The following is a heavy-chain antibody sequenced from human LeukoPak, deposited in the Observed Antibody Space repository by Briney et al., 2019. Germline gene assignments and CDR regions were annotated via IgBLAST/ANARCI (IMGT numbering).Heavy chain of an antibody. Sequence: GGSLRLSCAASGFTFSSYSMNWVRQAPGKGLEWVSYISSSSSTIYYADSVKGRFTISRDNSKNTLYLQMNSLRAEDTAVYYCAKSRGYSYGFDYWGQGTLVTVSS. CDR3: AKSRGYSYGFDY. CDR2: ISSSSSTI. V-gene: IGHV3-48*01. CDR1: GFTFSSYS. D-gene: IGHD5-18*01. J-gene: IGHJ4*02.